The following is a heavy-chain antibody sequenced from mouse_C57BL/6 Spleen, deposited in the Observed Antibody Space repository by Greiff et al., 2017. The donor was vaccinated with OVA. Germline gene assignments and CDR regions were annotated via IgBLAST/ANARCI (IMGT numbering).Heavy chain of an antibody. CDR2: TDPSDSYT. Sequence: VQLQQPGAELVRPGTSVKLSCKASGYTFTSYWMPWVKQRPGQGLEWIGVTDPSDSYTNYNQKFKGKATLTVDPSSSTAYMQLSSLTSEDSAVYYCAYYSLYYFDYWGKGTTLTVSS. V-gene: IGHV1-59*01. D-gene: IGHD2-12*01. CDR1: GYTFTSYW. CDR3: AYYSLYYFDY. J-gene: IGHJ2*01.